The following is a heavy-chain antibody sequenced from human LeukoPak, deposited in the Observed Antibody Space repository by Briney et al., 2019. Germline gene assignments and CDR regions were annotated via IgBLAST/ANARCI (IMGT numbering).Heavy chain of an antibody. V-gene: IGHV3-30*18. CDR1: GFTFSSYG. D-gene: IGHD3-22*01. Sequence: GGSLRLSCAASGFTFSSYGMHWVHQAPGKGLEWVAVLSYDGSNKYYADSVKGRFTISRDNSKNTLYLQMNSLRAEDTAVYYCAKDTSMGSGYLYYYYYYMDVWGKGTTVTVSS. CDR3: AKDTSMGSGYLYYYYYYMDV. CDR2: LSYDGSNK. J-gene: IGHJ6*03.